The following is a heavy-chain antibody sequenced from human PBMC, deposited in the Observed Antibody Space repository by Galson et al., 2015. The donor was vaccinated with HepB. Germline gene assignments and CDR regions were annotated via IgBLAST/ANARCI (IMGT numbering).Heavy chain of an antibody. J-gene: IGHJ5*02. CDR3: ARADFWTEDGATAFDP. D-gene: IGHD3/OR15-3a*01. CDR1: GGSISRYY. CDR2: IYSSGTT. V-gene: IGHV4-59*01. Sequence: SETLSLTCTVSGGSISRYYWNWIRQPPGKGLEWIGYIYSSGTTLYNPSLGSRVTMSVDTSKNQVSLKVTSVTAADTAVYYCARADFWTEDGATAFDPWGQGTLVSVSP.